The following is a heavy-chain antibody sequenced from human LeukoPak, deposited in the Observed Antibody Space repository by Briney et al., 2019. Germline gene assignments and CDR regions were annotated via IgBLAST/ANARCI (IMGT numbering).Heavy chain of an antibody. CDR1: GFTFSPYA. D-gene: IGHD2-2*01. CDR2: ISSNNNI. J-gene: IGHJ5*02. CDR3: GGEDFNHGRCYGASDA. Sequence: GGSLRLSCAASGFTFSPYAMNWVRQAPGKGLEWVSSISSNNNIYYADSVKGRFTISRDNAKNSLLLQVNRPGGEDKAGYYFGGEDFNHGRCYGASDARGPGTLVTVSS. V-gene: IGHV3-69-1*01.